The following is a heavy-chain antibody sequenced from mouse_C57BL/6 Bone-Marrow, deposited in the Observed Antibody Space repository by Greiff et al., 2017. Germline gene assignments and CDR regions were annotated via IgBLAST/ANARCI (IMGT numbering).Heavy chain of an antibody. CDR2: IDPSDSET. J-gene: IGHJ4*01. D-gene: IGHD2-4*01. CDR3: ARGGYDYDAMDY. V-gene: IGHV1-52*01. Sequence: QVQLKQPGAELVRPGSSVKLSCKASGYTFTSYWMHWVKQRPIQGLEWIGNIDPSDSETHYNQKFKDKATLTVDKSSSTAYMQLSSLTSEDSAVYYCARGGYDYDAMDYWGQGTSVTVSS. CDR1: GYTFTSYW.